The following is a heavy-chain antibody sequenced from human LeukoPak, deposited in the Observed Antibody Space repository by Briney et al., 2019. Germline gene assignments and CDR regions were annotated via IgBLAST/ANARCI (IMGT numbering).Heavy chain of an antibody. D-gene: IGHD2-15*01. CDR3: ARKAGYCSGGSCYSSYYYYGMDV. CDR1: GYTFTGYY. CDR2: INPNSGGT. J-gene: IGHJ6*02. Sequence: GAPVKVSCKASGYTFTGYYMHWVRQAPGQGLEWMGWINPNSGGTNYAQKFQGRVTMTRDTSISTAYMELSRLRSDDTAVYYCARKAGYCSGGSCYSSYYYYGMDVWGQGTTVTVSS. V-gene: IGHV1-2*02.